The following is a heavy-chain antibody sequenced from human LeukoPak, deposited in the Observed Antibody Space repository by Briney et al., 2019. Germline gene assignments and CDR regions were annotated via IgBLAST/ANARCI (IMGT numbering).Heavy chain of an antibody. V-gene: IGHV4-38-2*02. CDR1: GYSLTSGFY. Sequence: SETLSLTCSVSGYSLTSGFYWAWIRQTPGKGLEWIGSVYYRGTTNHDPSLKSRVTISVDTSKNQFSLNLTSVTAADTAVYYCARDCSGVSCQSASWGQGTLVTVSS. CDR2: VYYRGTT. CDR3: ARDCSGVSCQSAS. D-gene: IGHD2-15*01. J-gene: IGHJ5*02.